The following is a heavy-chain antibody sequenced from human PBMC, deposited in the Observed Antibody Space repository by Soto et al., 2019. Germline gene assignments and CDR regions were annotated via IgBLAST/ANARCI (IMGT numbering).Heavy chain of an antibody. CDR2: INHSGGT. CDR1: GGSFSGYF. V-gene: IGHV4-34*01. CDR3: ARSNSGYYKWFDP. Sequence: SETLSLTCAGYGGSFSGYFWTWIRQPPGKGLEWIGQINHSGGTNYNPSLKSRVAISVDTSKNQFSLKLSSVTAADTAIYYCARSNSGYYKWFDPWGQGTLVTVSS. D-gene: IGHD3-22*01. J-gene: IGHJ5*02.